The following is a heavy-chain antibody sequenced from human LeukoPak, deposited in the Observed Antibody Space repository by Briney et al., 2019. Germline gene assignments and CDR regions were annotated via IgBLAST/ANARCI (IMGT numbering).Heavy chain of an antibody. CDR3: AKVHLWFGELSSFQH. CDR1: GFTFSSYA. J-gene: IGHJ1*01. Sequence: GGSLRLSCAASGFTFSSYAMSWVRQAPGKGLEWVSAISGSGGSTYYADSVKGRFTISRDNSKNTLYLQMDSLRAEDTAVYYCAKVHLWFGELSSFQHWGQGTLVTVSS. V-gene: IGHV3-23*01. CDR2: ISGSGGST. D-gene: IGHD3-10*01.